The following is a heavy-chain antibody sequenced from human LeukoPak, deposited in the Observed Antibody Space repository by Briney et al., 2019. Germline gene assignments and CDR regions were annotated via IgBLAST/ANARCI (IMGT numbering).Heavy chain of an antibody. CDR2: ISAYNGNT. D-gene: IGHD3-10*01. CDR3: ARGRLSPTHGSGSLPFDY. CDR1: GYTFTSYG. J-gene: IGHJ4*02. Sequence: ASVKVSCKASGYTFTSYGISWVRQAPGQGLEWMGWISAYNGNTNYAQKLQGRVTMTTDTSTSTAYMELRSLRSDDTAVYYCARGRLSPTHGSGSLPFDYWGQGTLVTVSS. V-gene: IGHV1-18*01.